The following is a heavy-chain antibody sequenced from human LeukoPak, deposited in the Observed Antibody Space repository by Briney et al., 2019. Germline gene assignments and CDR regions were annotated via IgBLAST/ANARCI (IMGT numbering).Heavy chain of an antibody. V-gene: IGHV3-48*04. CDR3: ARSAINYYDGSGYYSYFDY. CDR2: SSTSGRTV. CDR1: GFTLSSNG. D-gene: IGHD3-22*01. J-gene: IGHJ4*02. Sequence: GGSLRLSCAASGFTLSSNGMHWVRQAPGKGLEWISYSSTSGRTVYYADSVKGRFTISRDDAKNSLYLQMNSLRAEDTAVYYCARSAINYYDGSGYYSYFDYWGQGTLVTVSS.